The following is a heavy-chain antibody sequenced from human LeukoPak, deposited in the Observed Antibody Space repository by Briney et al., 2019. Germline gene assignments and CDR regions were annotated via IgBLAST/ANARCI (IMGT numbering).Heavy chain of an antibody. Sequence: ASVKVSCKASGYTFTGYYMHWVRQAPGQGLEWMGWINTNTGNPTYAQGFTGRFVFSLDTSVSTAYLQISSLKAEDTAAYYCAVLWFGDLYAFDIWGQGTMVTVSS. CDR3: AVLWFGDLYAFDI. J-gene: IGHJ3*02. CDR1: GYTFTGYY. CDR2: INTNTGNP. D-gene: IGHD3-10*01. V-gene: IGHV7-4-1*02.